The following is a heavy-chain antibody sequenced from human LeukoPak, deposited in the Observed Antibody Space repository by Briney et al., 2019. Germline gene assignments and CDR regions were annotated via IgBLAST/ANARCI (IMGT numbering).Heavy chain of an antibody. J-gene: IGHJ4*02. D-gene: IGHD2-21*01. CDR3: ARDNVDVIALDY. V-gene: IGHV1-69*13. CDR2: FVPLFKTA. CDR1: GGIFNNYG. Sequence: GASVKVSCKASGGIFNNYGFSWVRQAPGQGLEWMGGFVPLFKTAHYAPKFQGRVTITADESTSTAYLELSSLRSEDTAVYYCARDNVDVIALDYWGQGTLV.